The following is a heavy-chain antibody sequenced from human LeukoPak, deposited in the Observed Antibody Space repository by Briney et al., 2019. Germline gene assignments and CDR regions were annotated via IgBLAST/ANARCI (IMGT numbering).Heavy chain of an antibody. CDR2: IYHSGST. CDR1: GYSISSGYY. D-gene: IGHD2-2*01. Sequence: PSETLSLTCAVSGYSISSGYYWGWIRQPPGKGLEWIGSIYHSGSTYYNPSLKSRVTISVDTSKNQFSLKPSSVTAADTAVYYCARVVVVPAAMSYNWFDPWGQGTLVTVSS. V-gene: IGHV4-38-2*01. J-gene: IGHJ5*02. CDR3: ARVVVVPAAMSYNWFDP.